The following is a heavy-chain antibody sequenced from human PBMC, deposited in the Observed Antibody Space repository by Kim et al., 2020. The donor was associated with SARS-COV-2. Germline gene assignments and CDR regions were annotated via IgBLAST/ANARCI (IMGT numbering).Heavy chain of an antibody. CDR1: GGTFSSYA. CDR3: ARDPDCGGDCYRGWGYYYYYMDV. CDR2: IIPILGIA. D-gene: IGHD2-21*01. V-gene: IGHV1-69*04. J-gene: IGHJ6*03. Sequence: SVKVSCKASGGTFSSYAISWVRQAPGQGLEWMGRIIPILGIANYAQKFQGRVTITADKSTSTAYMELSSLRSEDTAVYYCARDPDCGGDCYRGWGYYYYYMDVWGKGTTVTVSS.